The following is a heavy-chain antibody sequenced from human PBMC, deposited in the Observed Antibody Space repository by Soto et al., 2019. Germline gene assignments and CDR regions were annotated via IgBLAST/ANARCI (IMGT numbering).Heavy chain of an antibody. CDR3: AKDFRPDGVYNLDY. Sequence: VGSLRLCYAASGCAFSAFTVNWVRQTPGKGLEWVAIIWSDGIRKDYADSAKGRFSISRDNSKNTLYLQMSSLRVEDTAIYYCAKDFRPDGVYNLDYWGLGTLVTVSS. CDR2: IWSDGIRK. V-gene: IGHV3-23*03. CDR1: GCAFSAFT. D-gene: IGHD2-8*01. J-gene: IGHJ4*02.